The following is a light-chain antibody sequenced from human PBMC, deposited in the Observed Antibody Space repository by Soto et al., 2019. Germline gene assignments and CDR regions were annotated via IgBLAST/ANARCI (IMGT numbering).Light chain of an antibody. CDR3: QQWFT. Sequence: EIVLTQSPGTLSLSPGERATLSCRASQSVSSNSLAWFQLKPGQAPRLLIYGASSRATDIPDRFSGSGSGTDFTLTISRLEPEDFAVYYCQQWFTFGPGTKVDIK. V-gene: IGKV3-20*01. CDR1: QSVSSNS. CDR2: GAS. J-gene: IGKJ3*01.